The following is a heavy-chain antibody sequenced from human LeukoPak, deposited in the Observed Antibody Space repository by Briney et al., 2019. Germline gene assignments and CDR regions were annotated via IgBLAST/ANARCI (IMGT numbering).Heavy chain of an antibody. CDR3: VRGGIRVSGIDAFVI. CDR1: GLTYSNYV. V-gene: IGHV3-13*01. D-gene: IGHD5/OR15-5a*01. J-gene: IGHJ3*02. Sequence: GGSLRLSCAASGLTYSNYVMHWVRQAPGGGLEWVSAIGIADDTHYADSVKGRFNISRENARNSLYLQINSLRDGDTAVYYCVRGGIRVSGIDAFVIWRQGRVVTVSS. CDR2: IGIADDT.